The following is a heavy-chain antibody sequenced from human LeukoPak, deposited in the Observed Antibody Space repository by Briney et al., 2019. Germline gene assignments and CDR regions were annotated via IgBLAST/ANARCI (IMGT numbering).Heavy chain of an antibody. CDR3: SKWGDYDVLTGYYDSDF. CDR2: IVGSGGST. Sequence: VASLRLSCAASGFTFSNYAMSWVRQAPGKGLGWVSAIVGSGGSTSYADSVKGRFTISRDNSKNTLFLQMNSLRVEDTALYYCSKWGDYDVLTGYYDSDFWGQGTLVTVSS. D-gene: IGHD3-9*01. CDR1: GFTFSNYA. J-gene: IGHJ4*02. V-gene: IGHV3-23*01.